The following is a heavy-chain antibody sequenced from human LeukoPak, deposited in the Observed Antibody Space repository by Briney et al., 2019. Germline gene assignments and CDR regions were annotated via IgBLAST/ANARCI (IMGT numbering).Heavy chain of an antibody. CDR3: ARLGYSSGYFDY. Sequence: PSETLSLTCTVSGGSISSYYWSWIRQPAGKGLEWIGRIYTSGSTNYKPSLKSRVTMSVDTSKNQFSLKLNSVTAADTAVYYCARLGYSSGYFDYWGQGTLVTVSS. D-gene: IGHD5-18*01. CDR1: GGSISSYY. J-gene: IGHJ4*02. V-gene: IGHV4-4*07. CDR2: IYTSGST.